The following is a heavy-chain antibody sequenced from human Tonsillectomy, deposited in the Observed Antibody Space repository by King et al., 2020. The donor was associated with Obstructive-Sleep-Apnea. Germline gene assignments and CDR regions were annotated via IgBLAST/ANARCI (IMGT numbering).Heavy chain of an antibody. D-gene: IGHD3-22*01. Sequence: QLVQSGGGLVQPGRSLRLSCTASGFTFGDYAMSWFRQAPGKGLEWLGFIRRKVYGGTTEYAESVKGRFTISRDDSKSIAYLQMTSLKTEDTAVYYCTRDLGYYDTSGYLGFYWGQGTLVTVSS. CDR2: IRRKVYGGTT. CDR3: TRDLGYYDTSGYLGFY. J-gene: IGHJ4*02. CDR1: GFTFGDYA. V-gene: IGHV3-49*03.